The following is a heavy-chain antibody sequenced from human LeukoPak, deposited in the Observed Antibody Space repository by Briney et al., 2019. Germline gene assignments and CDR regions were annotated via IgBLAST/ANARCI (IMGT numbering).Heavy chain of an antibody. D-gene: IGHD3-22*01. V-gene: IGHV3-21*01. J-gene: IGHJ4*02. CDR3: ARGVYDSSGYYLYYFDY. Sequence: GGSLRLSCAASGFTFSPYNMNWVRQAPGKGLEWVSSISTSSDYIYYADSVKGRFTISRDNAKNSLYLQMNSLRAEDTAVYYCARGVYDSSGYYLYYFDYWGQGTLVTVSS. CDR2: ISTSSDYI. CDR1: GFTFSPYN.